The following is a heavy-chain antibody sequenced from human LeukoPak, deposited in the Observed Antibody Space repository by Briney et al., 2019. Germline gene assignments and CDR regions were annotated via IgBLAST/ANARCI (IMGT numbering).Heavy chain of an antibody. CDR3: AKVGVRGYSTPPRNGFDY. V-gene: IGHV3-23*01. CDR1: GFTFSSYA. J-gene: IGHJ4*02. D-gene: IGHD5-18*01. Sequence: GGSLRLSCAASGFTFSSYAMSWARQAPGKGLEWVSAISGSGGSTYYADSVKGRFTISRDNSKNTLYLQMNSLRAEDPAVYYCAKVGVRGYSTPPRNGFDYWGQGTLVTVSS. CDR2: ISGSGGST.